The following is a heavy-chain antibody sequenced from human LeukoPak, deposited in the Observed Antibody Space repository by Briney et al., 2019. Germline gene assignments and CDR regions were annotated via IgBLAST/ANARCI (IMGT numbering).Heavy chain of an antibody. Sequence: PSETLSLTCAVYGGSFSGYYWSWIRQPPGKGLEWIGEINHSGSTNYNPSLKSRVTISVDTSKNQFSLKLSSVTAADTAVYYCARGSPKLGYCCSTSCSVFDYWGQGTLVTVSS. CDR3: ARGSPKLGYCCSTSCSVFDY. CDR1: GGSFSGYY. V-gene: IGHV4-34*01. D-gene: IGHD2-2*01. J-gene: IGHJ4*02. CDR2: INHSGST.